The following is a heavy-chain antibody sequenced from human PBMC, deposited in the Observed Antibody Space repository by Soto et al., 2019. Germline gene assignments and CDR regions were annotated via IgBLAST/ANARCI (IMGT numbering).Heavy chain of an antibody. V-gene: IGHV6-1*01. D-gene: IGHD3-22*01. Sequence: PSQTRSLTCAISGDRVSSNSAAWNCIRQSPSRGLEWLGRTYYRSKWYNDYAVSVKSRITINPDTSKNQFSLQLNSVTPEDTAVYYCARACSITLLVVVNYGMDVWGQGTTVTVSS. CDR2: TYYRSKWYN. J-gene: IGHJ6*02. CDR1: GDRVSSNSAA. CDR3: ARACSITLLVVVNYGMDV.